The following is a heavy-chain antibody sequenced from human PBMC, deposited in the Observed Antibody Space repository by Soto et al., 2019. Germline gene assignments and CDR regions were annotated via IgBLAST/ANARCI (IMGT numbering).Heavy chain of an antibody. Sequence: GGSLRLSCAASGFTFSSYGMHWVRQVPGKGLEWVAVIWYDGSNKYYADSVKGRFTISRDNSKNTLYLQMNSLRAEDTAVYYCARDREHRYYYDSSGYLGYWGQGTLVTVSS. CDR2: IWYDGSNK. CDR3: ARDREHRYYYDSSGYLGY. CDR1: GFTFSSYG. D-gene: IGHD3-22*01. J-gene: IGHJ4*02. V-gene: IGHV3-33*01.